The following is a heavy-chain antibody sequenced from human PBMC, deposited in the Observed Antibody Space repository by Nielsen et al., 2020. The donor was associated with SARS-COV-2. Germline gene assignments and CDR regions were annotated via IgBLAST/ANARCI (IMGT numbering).Heavy chain of an antibody. CDR2: ISGSGGST. D-gene: IGHD3-10*01. CDR3: AKDRGNTMVRGIDY. Sequence: SLKISCAASAFTFSDYYMSWVRQAPGKGLEWVSAISGSGGSTYYADSVKGRFTISRDNSKNTLYLQMNSLRAEDTAVYYCAKDRGNTMVRGIDYWGQGTLVTVSS. J-gene: IGHJ4*02. CDR1: AFTFSDYY. V-gene: IGHV3-23*01.